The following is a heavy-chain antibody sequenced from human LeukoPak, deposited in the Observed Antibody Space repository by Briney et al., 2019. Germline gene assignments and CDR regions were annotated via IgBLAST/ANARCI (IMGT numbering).Heavy chain of an antibody. CDR1: GFTFSSYG. CDR2: IWYGGSNK. D-gene: IGHD3-22*01. V-gene: IGHV3-33*06. Sequence: GGSLRLSCAASGFTFSSYGMHWVRQAPGKGLEWVAVIWYGGSNKYYADSVKGRFTISRDNSKNTLYLQMNSLRAEDTAVYYCAKEALYYVLGGRYFQHWGQGTLVTVSS. J-gene: IGHJ1*01. CDR3: AKEALYYVLGGRYFQH.